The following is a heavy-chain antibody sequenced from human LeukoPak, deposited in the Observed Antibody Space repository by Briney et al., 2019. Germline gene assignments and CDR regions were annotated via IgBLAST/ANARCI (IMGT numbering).Heavy chain of an antibody. CDR1: GYTPTELS. D-gene: IGHD2-15*01. Sequence: ASVKVSXRVSGYTPTELSMHWVRQTPGKGLERMGGFDPEDGETIYAQKFQGRVTMTEDTSTDTAYMELSSLRSEDTAVYYCATYRGGQAAGGLFDYWGQGTLVTVSS. J-gene: IGHJ4*02. CDR2: FDPEDGET. V-gene: IGHV1-24*01. CDR3: ATYRGGQAAGGLFDY.